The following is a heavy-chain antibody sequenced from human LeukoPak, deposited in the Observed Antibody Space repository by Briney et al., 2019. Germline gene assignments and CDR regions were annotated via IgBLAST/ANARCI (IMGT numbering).Heavy chain of an antibody. CDR1: GFTFSSYW. CDR3: ATTYGDYVPPPL. J-gene: IGHJ4*02. D-gene: IGHD4-17*01. V-gene: IGHV3-74*01. CDR2: INSDGSST. Sequence: GGSRCLSCAASGFTFSSYWMHWVSQAPGKGLVWVSRINSDGSSTSHGDSEQGRFTISRDNAKNTLYLQMNSLRAEDTAVYYCATTYGDYVPPPLWARETVLTVSS.